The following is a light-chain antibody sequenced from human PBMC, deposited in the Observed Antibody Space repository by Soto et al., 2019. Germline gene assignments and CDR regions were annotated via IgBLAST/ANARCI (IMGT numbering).Light chain of an antibody. V-gene: IGKV1-5*01. CDR3: QQHNTYST. CDR2: DAS. CDR1: QGISSW. J-gene: IGKJ1*01. Sequence: DIQMTQSPSSLSASVGDRVTITCRASQGISSWLAWYQQKPGKAPKLLIYDASTLESGVPSRFSGSGSGTEFTLTISSLQPDDFATYYCQQHNTYSTFGQGTKVDIK.